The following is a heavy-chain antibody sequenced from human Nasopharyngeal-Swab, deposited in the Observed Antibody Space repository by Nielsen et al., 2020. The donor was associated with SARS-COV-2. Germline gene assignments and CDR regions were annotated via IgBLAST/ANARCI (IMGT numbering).Heavy chain of an antibody. V-gene: IGHV3-53*01. Sequence: GGSLRPSCAASGFPVSSNYMSWVRQAPGKGLEWVSVIYSGGSTYYADSVKGRFTISRDNSKNTLYLQMNSLRAEDTAVYYCAKLGIAVAGSDYWGQGTLVTVSS. CDR3: AKLGIAVAGSDY. J-gene: IGHJ4*02. CDR1: GFPVSSNY. CDR2: IYSGGST. D-gene: IGHD6-19*01.